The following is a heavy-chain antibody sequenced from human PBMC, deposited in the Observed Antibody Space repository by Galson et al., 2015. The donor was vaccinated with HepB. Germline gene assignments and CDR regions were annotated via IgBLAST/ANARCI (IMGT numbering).Heavy chain of an antibody. Sequence: SLRLSCAASGFTFSDYYMSWIRQAPGKGLECVSFVSGSGSTTYYADSVKGRFTISRDNGRDSVYLQMNRLRPEDTAMYFCARTRSVLRFFTWFDPWGQGTLVTVSS. CDR3: ARTRSVLRFFTWFDP. J-gene: IGHJ5*02. CDR2: VSGSGSTT. V-gene: IGHV3-11*01. CDR1: GFTFSDYY. D-gene: IGHD3-3*01.